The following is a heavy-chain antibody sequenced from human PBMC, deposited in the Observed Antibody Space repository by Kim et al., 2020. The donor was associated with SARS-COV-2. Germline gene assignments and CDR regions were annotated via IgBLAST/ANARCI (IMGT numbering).Heavy chain of an antibody. Sequence: SVKVSCKASGCTFSSYAISWVRQAPGQGLEWMGRIIPILGIANYAQKFQGRVTITADTSTSTAYMELSSLRSEDTAVYYCARELNEGGYSGSGVWGFDYGGQGTLVA. J-gene: IGHJ4*02. V-gene: IGHV1-69*04. D-gene: IGHD5-12*01. CDR3: ARELNEGGYSGSGVWGFDY. CDR1: GCTFSSYA. CDR2: IIPILGIA.